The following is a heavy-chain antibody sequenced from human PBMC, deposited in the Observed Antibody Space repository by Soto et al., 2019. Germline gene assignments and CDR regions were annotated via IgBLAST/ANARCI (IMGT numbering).Heavy chain of an antibody. CDR2: IYYSGST. CDR3: ARGRYSSSWYREFDY. V-gene: IGHV4-61*08. Sequence: PSETLSLTCTVSGAALSSGGYFYTWVRQPPGKGLEWIGYIYYSGSTNYNPSLKSRVTISVDTSKNQFSLKLSSVTAADTAVYYCARGRYSSSWYREFDYWGQGTLVTVSS. CDR1: GAALSSGGYF. J-gene: IGHJ4*02. D-gene: IGHD6-13*01.